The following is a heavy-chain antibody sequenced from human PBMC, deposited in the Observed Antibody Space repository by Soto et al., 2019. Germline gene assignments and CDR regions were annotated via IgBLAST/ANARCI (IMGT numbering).Heavy chain of an antibody. D-gene: IGHD1-26*01. CDR1: GGTFSSYA. CDR3: ARDQLGAPPYYYYYGMDV. Sequence: GASVKVSCKASGGTFSSYAISWVRQAPGQGLEWMGGIIPIFGTANYAQKFQGRVTITADESTSTAYMELSSLRSEDTAVYYCARDQLGAPPYYYYYGMDVWGQGTTVTVSS. V-gene: IGHV1-69*13. J-gene: IGHJ6*02. CDR2: IIPIFGTA.